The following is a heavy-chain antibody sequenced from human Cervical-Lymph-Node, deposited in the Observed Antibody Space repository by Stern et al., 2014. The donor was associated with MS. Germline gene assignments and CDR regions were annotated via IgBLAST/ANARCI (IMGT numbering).Heavy chain of an antibody. CDR1: RFTFSSYA. CDR2: ISYDGSNK. Sequence: QVQLVESGGGVVQPGRSLRLSCVASRFTFSSYAMHWVRQAPGKGLEWVAVISYDGSNKYYADSVKGRFTISRDNSKNTLYLQMNSLRTEDTAVYYCARDDLRNYDFSWRNWGQGTLVTVSS. CDR3: ARDDLRNYDFSWRN. D-gene: IGHD3-3*01. J-gene: IGHJ4*02. V-gene: IGHV3-30-3*01.